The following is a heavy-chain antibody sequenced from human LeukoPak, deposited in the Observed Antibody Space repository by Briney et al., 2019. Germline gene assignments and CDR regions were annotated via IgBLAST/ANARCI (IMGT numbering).Heavy chain of an antibody. CDR3: ARGVQTYYDFWSGSFFADY. CDR2: INAGNGNT. J-gene: IGHJ4*02. Sequence: ASVKVSCKASGYTFTSYAMHWVRQAPGQRLEWMGWINAGNGNTKYSQEFQGRVTITRDTSASTAYMELSSLRSEDMAVYYCARGVQTYYDFWSGSFFADYWGQGTLVTVSS. D-gene: IGHD3-3*01. CDR1: GYTFTSYA. V-gene: IGHV1-3*03.